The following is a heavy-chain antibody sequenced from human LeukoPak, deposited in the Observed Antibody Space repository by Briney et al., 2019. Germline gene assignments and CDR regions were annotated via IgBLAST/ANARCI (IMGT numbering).Heavy chain of an antibody. D-gene: IGHD3-10*01. CDR2: ISSSSSYI. Sequence: PGGSLRLSCAASGFTFSSYSMTWVRQAPGKGLEWVSSISSSSSYIYYADSVKGRFTISRDNAKNSLYLQMNSLRAEDTAVYYCARDLTEGYYGSGPPFYYYGMDVWGQGTTVTVSS. J-gene: IGHJ6*02. V-gene: IGHV3-21*01. CDR1: GFTFSSYS. CDR3: ARDLTEGYYGSGPPFYYYGMDV.